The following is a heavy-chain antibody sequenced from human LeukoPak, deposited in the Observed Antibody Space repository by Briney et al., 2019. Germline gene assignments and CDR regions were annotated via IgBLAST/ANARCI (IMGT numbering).Heavy chain of an antibody. CDR3: ARVSPYYDFWSGFFYYYMDV. D-gene: IGHD3-3*01. CDR1: GFTFSDHY. CDR2: CRNKANSYTT. J-gene: IGHJ6*03. V-gene: IGHV3-72*01. Sequence: GGSLRLSCAASGFTFSDHYMDWVRQAPGTGLEWVGRCRNKANSYTTEDTASVKGRFTISRDDSKNSLYLQMNSLKTEDTAVYYCARVSPYYDFWSGFFYYYMDVWGKGTTVTVSS.